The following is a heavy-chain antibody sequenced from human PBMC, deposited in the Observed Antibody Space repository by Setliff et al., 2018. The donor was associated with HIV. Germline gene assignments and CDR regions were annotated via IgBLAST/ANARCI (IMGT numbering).Heavy chain of an antibody. CDR2: ISVYNGYT. Sequence: ASVKVSCKASGYSFTNYGLNWVRQAPGQGLEWMGWISVYNGYTNYAQNLQDRVTMTTDTSTSTAYMELRSLRSDDTAVYYCARGLARVDYMDVWGKGTTVTVSS. J-gene: IGHJ6*03. V-gene: IGHV1-18*01. CDR1: GYSFTNYG. D-gene: IGHD2-15*01. CDR3: ARGLARVDYMDV.